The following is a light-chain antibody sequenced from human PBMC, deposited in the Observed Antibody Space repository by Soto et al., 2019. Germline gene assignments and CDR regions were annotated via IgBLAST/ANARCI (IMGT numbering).Light chain of an antibody. CDR1: QSVSSD. Sequence: EIVMTQSPATLSVSPGERATLSCRASQSVSSDLVWYHQKPGQAPRLLIYGASTRATGIPARFSGSGSGTEFTLTINSLQSEDFAVYYWQQYNNWPLTFGQGTKVEIK. V-gene: IGKV3-15*01. J-gene: IGKJ1*01. CDR3: QQYNNWPLT. CDR2: GAS.